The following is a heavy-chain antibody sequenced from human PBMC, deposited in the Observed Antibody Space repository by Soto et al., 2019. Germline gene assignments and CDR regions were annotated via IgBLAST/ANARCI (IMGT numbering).Heavy chain of an antibody. CDR1: GFTFSSYS. D-gene: IGHD3-3*01. J-gene: IGHJ5*02. CDR3: ARGYYDFWSGYFGTLYNWFDP. V-gene: IGHV3-21*01. Sequence: PGGSLRLSCAASGFTFSSYSMNWVRQAPGKGLEWVSSISSSSSYIYYADSVKGRFTISRDNAKNSLYLQINSLRAEDTAVYYCARGYYDFWSGYFGTLYNWFDPWGQGTLVTVSS. CDR2: ISSSSSYI.